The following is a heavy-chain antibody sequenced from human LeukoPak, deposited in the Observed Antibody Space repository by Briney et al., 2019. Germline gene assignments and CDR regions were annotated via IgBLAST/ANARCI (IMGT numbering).Heavy chain of an antibody. CDR1: GFSFSSSA. D-gene: IGHD3-10*01. V-gene: IGHV3-23*01. J-gene: IGHJ4*02. CDR2: ITESGGST. Sequence: QPGGSLSLSCAASGFSFSSSAMSWVRQAPGKGLEWVSAITESGGSTYYADSVKGRFTISRDNSKNTLYLQMNSLRAEDTAVYYCAKLLWFGAYYFDYWGQGTLVTVSS. CDR3: AKLLWFGAYYFDY.